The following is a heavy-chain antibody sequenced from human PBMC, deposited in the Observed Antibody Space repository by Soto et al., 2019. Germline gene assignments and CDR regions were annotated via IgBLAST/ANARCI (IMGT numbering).Heavy chain of an antibody. Sequence: GGSLRLSCAASGFTFSSYGMHWVRQAPGKGLEWVAVIWYDGSNKYYADSVKGRFTISRDNSKNTLYLQMNSLRAEDTAVYYCARDLGYCSGGSCYPAFDYWGQGTLVTGSS. CDR1: GFTFSSYG. CDR3: ARDLGYCSGGSCYPAFDY. CDR2: IWYDGSNK. D-gene: IGHD2-15*01. V-gene: IGHV3-33*01. J-gene: IGHJ4*02.